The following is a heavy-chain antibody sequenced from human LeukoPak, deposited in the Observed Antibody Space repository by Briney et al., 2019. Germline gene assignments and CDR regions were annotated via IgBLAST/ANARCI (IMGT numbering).Heavy chain of an antibody. CDR2: IRGSGEST. Sequence: GGSLRLSCAASGFIFNTHAMSWVRQAPGKGLEWVSTIRGSGESTHYADSVQGRFTISRDNSLYTVYLQMDSLRGDDTAVYYCAKDRISYTTSPGELSHWGQGTLVIVSS. D-gene: IGHD3-10*01. CDR1: GFIFNTHA. J-gene: IGHJ4*02. V-gene: IGHV3-23*01. CDR3: AKDRISYTTSPGELSH.